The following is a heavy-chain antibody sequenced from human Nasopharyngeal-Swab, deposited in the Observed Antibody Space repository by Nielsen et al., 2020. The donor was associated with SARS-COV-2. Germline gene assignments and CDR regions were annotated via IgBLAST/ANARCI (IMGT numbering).Heavy chain of an antibody. V-gene: IGHV3-23*01. CDR3: AKYSGWFTPYYYGMDV. Sequence: GGSLRLSCAASGFTFSSYAMSWVRQAPGKGLEWVSAISGSGGSTYYADSVKGRFTISRDNSKNTQYLQMNSLRAEDTAVYYCAKYSGWFTPYYYGMDVWGQGTTVTVSS. D-gene: IGHD6-19*01. J-gene: IGHJ6*02. CDR2: ISGSGGST. CDR1: GFTFSSYA.